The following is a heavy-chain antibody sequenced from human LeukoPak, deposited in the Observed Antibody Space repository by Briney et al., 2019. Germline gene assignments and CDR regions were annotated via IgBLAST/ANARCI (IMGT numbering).Heavy chain of an antibody. V-gene: IGHV4-59*08. CDR3: ARRLGYSGYDYLFDY. CDR1: GGSISSYY. CDR2: IYYSGST. J-gene: IGHJ4*02. Sequence: PSETLSLTCTVSGGSISSYYWSWIRQPPGKGLEWIGYIYYSGSTNYNPSLKSRVTISVDTSKNQFSLKLSSVTAADTAVYYCARRLGYSGYDYLFDYWGQGTLVTVSS. D-gene: IGHD5-12*01.